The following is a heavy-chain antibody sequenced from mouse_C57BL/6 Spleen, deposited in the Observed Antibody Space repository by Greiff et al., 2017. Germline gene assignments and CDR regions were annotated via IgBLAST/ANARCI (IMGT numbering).Heavy chain of an antibody. V-gene: IGHV1-18*01. CDR3: ALYDYERYFDV. D-gene: IGHD2-4*01. J-gene: IGHJ1*03. CDR1: GYTFTDYN. Sequence: EVQLQQSGPELVKPGASVKIPCKASGYTFTDYNMDWVKQSPGKSLEWIGDINPNNGGTIYNQKFKGKATLTVDKSSSTAYMELRSLTSEDAAVYYCALYDYERYFDVWGTGTTVTVSS. CDR2: INPNNGGT.